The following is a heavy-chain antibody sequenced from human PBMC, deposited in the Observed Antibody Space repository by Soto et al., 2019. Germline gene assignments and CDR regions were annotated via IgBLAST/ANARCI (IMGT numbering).Heavy chain of an antibody. CDR1: GGSISSYY. D-gene: IGHD1-26*01. J-gene: IGHJ4*02. CDR2: MYFRGST. CDR3: ARDRSGSYYPSCFGY. V-gene: IGHV4-59*01. Sequence: PSETLSVTCTVSGGSISSYYWSWSRQPPWKGLEWIGYMYFRGSTNYNPSLKSRVTISVDTSKNQFSLKLSSVTAADTAVYYCARDRSGSYYPSCFGYWGQGILVTVSS.